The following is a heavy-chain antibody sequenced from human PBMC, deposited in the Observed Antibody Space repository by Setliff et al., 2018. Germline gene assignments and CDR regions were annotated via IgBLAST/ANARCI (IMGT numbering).Heavy chain of an antibody. CDR3: ERERGDIVTTTSYYYYLDV. J-gene: IGHJ6*03. CDR2: IIPIFGTA. V-gene: IGHV1-69*05. CDR1: GGTFSSYA. Sequence: GASVKVSCKASGGTFSSYAISWVRQATGEVLEWMGGIIPIFGTANYAQKFQGRVTITTDESTTTAYMELSSLRPEDTAVYYCERERGDIVTTTSYYYYLDVWGKGTTVTV. D-gene: IGHD5-12*01.